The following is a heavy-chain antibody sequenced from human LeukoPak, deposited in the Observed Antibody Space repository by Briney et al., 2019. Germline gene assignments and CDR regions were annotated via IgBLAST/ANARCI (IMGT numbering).Heavy chain of an antibody. CDR3: ARDYNFGYDFWGGYYTYYYYYMDV. J-gene: IGHJ6*03. Sequence: PGGSLRLSCAASGFTFSSYSMNWVRQAPGKGLEWVSSISSSSSYIYYADSVKGRSTISRDNAKNSLYLQMNSLRAEDTAVYYCARDYNFGYDFWGGYYTYYYYYMDVWGKGTTVTVSS. D-gene: IGHD3-3*01. V-gene: IGHV3-21*01. CDR2: ISSSSSYI. CDR1: GFTFSSYS.